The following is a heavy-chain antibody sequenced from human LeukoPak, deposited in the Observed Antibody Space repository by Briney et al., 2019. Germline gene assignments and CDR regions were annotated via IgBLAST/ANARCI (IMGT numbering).Heavy chain of an antibody. CDR1: AFTFSSSA. CDR3: AKKTPGTHPYDY. D-gene: IGHD6-13*01. J-gene: IGHJ4*02. Sequence: PGGSLRLSCAASAFTFSSSAMNWVRQAPGKGLEWVSASGTDGDTYYADSVKGRFTISRDDSWNTLYLQMTSLRAEDTAVYYCAKKTPGTHPYDYWGQGTLVTVSP. V-gene: IGHV3-23*01. CDR2: SGTDGDT.